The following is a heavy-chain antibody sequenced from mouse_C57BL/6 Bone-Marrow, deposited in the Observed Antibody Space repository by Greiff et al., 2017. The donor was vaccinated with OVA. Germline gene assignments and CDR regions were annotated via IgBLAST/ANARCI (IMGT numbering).Heavy chain of an antibody. CDR3: ARKFYYTDWYFDV. CDR2: IWRGGST. V-gene: IGHV2-2*01. J-gene: IGHJ1*03. Sequence: QVQLQQSGPGLVQPSQSLSITCTVSGFSLTSYGVHWVRQSPGKGLEWLGVIWRGGSTDYNAAFISSLSISKDNSKSQVFFKMNSLQSDDTAIYYCARKFYYTDWYFDVWGTGTTVTVSS. CDR1: GFSLTSYG. D-gene: IGHD2-12*01.